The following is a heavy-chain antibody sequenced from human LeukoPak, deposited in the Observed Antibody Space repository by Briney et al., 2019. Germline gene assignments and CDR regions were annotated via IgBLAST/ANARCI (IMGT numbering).Heavy chain of an antibody. V-gene: IGHV1-24*01. J-gene: IGHJ4*02. CDR2: FDPEDGET. CDR3: ATGGYQLL. CDR1: GYTLTELS. Sequence: GASVKVSCKASGYTLTELSMHWVRQAPGKGLEWMGGFDPEDGETIYAQKFQGRVTITEDTSTDTAYMELSSLRSEDTAVYYYATGGYQLLWGQGTLVTVSS. D-gene: IGHD2-2*01.